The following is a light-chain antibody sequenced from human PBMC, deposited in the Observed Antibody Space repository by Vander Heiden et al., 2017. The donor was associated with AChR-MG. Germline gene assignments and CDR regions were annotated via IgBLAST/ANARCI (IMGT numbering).Light chain of an antibody. V-gene: IGLV6-57*04. CDR3: QSYDTDNQV. Sequence: NFMLTQPHSVSESPGKTVIISCTRSSGSIASNFVQWYQQRTGSAPTTVIYEDDHRPSGVPDRFSGSIDTSSNSASLTISELKTEDEADYYCQSYDTDNQVFGTGTKVTVL. CDR1: SGSIASNF. J-gene: IGLJ1*01. CDR2: EDD.